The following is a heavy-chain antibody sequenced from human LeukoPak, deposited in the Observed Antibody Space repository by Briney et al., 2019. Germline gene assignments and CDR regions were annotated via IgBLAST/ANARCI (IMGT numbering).Heavy chain of an antibody. V-gene: IGHV4-4*02. CDR1: GGSLSSGNW. Sequence: PSETLSLTCAVSGGSLSSGNWWSWVRQPPGKGLEWIGEIYHSGSTYFNPSLKSRVTISIDKSENQFSLRLSSVTAADTAVYYCASSSWSVYYFDYWGQGTLVTVSS. J-gene: IGHJ4*02. CDR3: ASSSWSVYYFDY. D-gene: IGHD6-13*01. CDR2: IYHSGST.